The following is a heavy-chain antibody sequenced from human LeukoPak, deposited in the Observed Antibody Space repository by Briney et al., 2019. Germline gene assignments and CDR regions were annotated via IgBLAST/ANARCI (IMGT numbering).Heavy chain of an antibody. V-gene: IGHV3-7*01. Sequence: GGFLRLSCAASGFTFSSYWMSWVRQAPGKGPEWVANIKQDGSEKYYVDSVKGRFTVSRDNAKNTLYLQMNSLRAEDTATYYCARDLGQYYDTSDNWFDPWGQGTLVTVSS. CDR2: IKQDGSEK. D-gene: IGHD3-22*01. CDR1: GFTFSSYW. J-gene: IGHJ5*02. CDR3: ARDLGQYYDTSDNWFDP.